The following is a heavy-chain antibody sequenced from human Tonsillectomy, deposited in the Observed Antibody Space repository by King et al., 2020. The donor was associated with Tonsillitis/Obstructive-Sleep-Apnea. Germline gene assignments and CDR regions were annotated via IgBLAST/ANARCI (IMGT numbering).Heavy chain of an antibody. CDR1: GGSISSGGYS. CDR2: IYHSGST. D-gene: IGHD2-2*01. V-gene: IGHV4-30-2*01. J-gene: IGHJ4*02. CDR3: ARGGYCSSTSCYFDY. Sequence: LQLQESGSGLVKPSQTLSLTCAVSGGSISSGGYSWSWIRQPPGKGLEWIGYIYHSGSTYYNPSLKSRVTISVDRSKNQFSLKLSSVTAADTAVYYCARGGYCSSTSCYFDYWGQGTLVTVSS.